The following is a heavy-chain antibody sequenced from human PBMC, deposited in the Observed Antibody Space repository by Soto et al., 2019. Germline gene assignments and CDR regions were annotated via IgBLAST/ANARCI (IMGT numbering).Heavy chain of an antibody. Sequence: ASVKVSCKASGGTFSSYAISWVRQAPGQGLEWMGGIIPIFGTANYAQKFQGRVTITADESTSTAYMELSSLRSEDTAVYYCASTSTVTTFRGYNWFDPWGQGTLVTVSS. D-gene: IGHD4-4*01. V-gene: IGHV1-69*13. CDR1: GGTFSSYA. CDR3: ASTSTVTTFRGYNWFDP. J-gene: IGHJ5*02. CDR2: IIPIFGTA.